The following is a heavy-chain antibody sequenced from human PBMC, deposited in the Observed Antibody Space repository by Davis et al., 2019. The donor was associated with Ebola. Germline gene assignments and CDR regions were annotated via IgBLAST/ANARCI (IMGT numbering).Heavy chain of an antibody. J-gene: IGHJ6*02. CDR2: INHSGST. Sequence: MPSETLSLTCAVYGGSFSGYYWSWIRQPPGKGLEWIGEINHSGSTNYNPSLKSRVTISVDTSKNQFSLKLSSVTAADTAVYYCARQRGEGYGMDVWGQGTTVTVSS. CDR1: GGSFSGYY. D-gene: IGHD2-21*01. CDR3: ARQRGEGYGMDV. V-gene: IGHV4-34*01.